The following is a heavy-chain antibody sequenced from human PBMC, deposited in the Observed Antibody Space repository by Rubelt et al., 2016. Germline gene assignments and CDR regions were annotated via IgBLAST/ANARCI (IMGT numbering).Heavy chain of an antibody. V-gene: IGHV3-74*01. Sequence: NSDGSTTDYADSVKGRFTISRDNSKNTLYLQMNSLRAEDTAVYYCARDHGSGSFGMDVWGQGTTVTVSS. J-gene: IGHJ6*02. CDR3: ARDHGSGSFGMDV. CDR2: NSDGSTT. D-gene: IGHD3-10*01.